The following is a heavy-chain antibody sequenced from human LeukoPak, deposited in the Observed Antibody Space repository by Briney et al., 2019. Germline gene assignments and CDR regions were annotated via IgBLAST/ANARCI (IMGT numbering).Heavy chain of an antibody. CDR3: ARTPRGVVVPAATYFDY. J-gene: IGHJ4*02. CDR1: GYTFTSYG. CDR2: ISAYNGNT. V-gene: IGHV1-18*01. D-gene: IGHD2-2*01. Sequence: ASVKVSCKASGYTFTSYGISWVRQAPGQGLEGMGWISAYNGNTNYAQKLQGRVTMSTDTSTSTAYMELSSLRSDDTAVYYCARTPRGVVVPAATYFDYWGQGTLVTVSS.